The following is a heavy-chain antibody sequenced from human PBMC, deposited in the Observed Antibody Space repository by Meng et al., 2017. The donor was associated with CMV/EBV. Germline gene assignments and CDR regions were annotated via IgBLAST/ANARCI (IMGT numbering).Heavy chain of an antibody. D-gene: IGHD3-22*01. Sequence: VTLQESGPGLVKPSQTLSLTCRVSGGSISSGDYYWSWIRQPPGKGLEWIGYIYYSGTTYYNPSLESRVTISVDTSKNQFSLNLSSVTAADTAVYYCARLSGSGTTSTGYHYAFDSWGQGTLVTVSS. CDR2: IYYSGTT. CDR1: GGSISSGDYY. V-gene: IGHV4-30-4*08. CDR3: ARLSGSGTTSTGYHYAFDS. J-gene: IGHJ4*02.